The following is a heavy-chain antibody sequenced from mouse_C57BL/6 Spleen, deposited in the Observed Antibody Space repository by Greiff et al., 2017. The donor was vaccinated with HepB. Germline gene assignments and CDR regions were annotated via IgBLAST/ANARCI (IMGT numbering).Heavy chain of an antibody. CDR2: INPGSGGT. CDR1: GYAFTNYL. D-gene: IGHD1-1*01. J-gene: IGHJ4*01. Sequence: QVQLQQSGAELVRPGTSVKVSCKASGYAFTNYLIEWVKQRPGQGLEWIGVINPGSGGTNYNEKFKGKATLTADKSSSTAYMQLSSLTSEDSAVYVCARGGTTDYAMDYWGQGTSVTVSS. CDR3: ARGGTTDYAMDY. V-gene: IGHV1-54*01.